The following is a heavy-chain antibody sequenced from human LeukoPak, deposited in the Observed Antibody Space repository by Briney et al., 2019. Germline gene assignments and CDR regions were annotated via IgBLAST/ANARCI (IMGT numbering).Heavy chain of an antibody. Sequence: SETLSLTCTVSGGSISSHYWSWIRQPPGKGLEWIGYIYYSGSTNYNPSLKSQVTISVDTSKNQFSLKLSSVTAADTAVYYCARGRYYYYMDVWGKGTTVTVSS. CDR1: GGSISSHY. CDR2: IYYSGST. J-gene: IGHJ6*03. V-gene: IGHV4-59*11. CDR3: ARGRYYYYMDV.